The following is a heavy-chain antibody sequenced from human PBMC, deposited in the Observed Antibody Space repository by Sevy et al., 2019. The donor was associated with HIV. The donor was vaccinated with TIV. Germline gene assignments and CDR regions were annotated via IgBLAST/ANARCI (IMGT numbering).Heavy chain of an antibody. Sequence: GGSLRLSCAASGFTFSSYAMHWVRQAPGKGLEWVAAIPYDGSSKYYADSVKGRLTISRDNSKNTLYLQMNSLRAEDTAVYYCARDLEFYDYGDYGPAFMPDFWGHGTLVTVSS. D-gene: IGHD4-17*01. CDR1: GFTFSSYA. CDR3: ARDLEFYDYGDYGPAFMPDF. CDR2: IPYDGSSK. V-gene: IGHV3-30*03. J-gene: IGHJ4*01.